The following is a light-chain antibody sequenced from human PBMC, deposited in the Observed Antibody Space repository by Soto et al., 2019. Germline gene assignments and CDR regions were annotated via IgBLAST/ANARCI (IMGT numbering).Light chain of an antibody. V-gene: IGLV1-40*01. CDR2: ANS. CDR1: SFNIGANYD. J-gene: IGLJ1*01. Sequence: QSVLTQPPSVSGAPGQGVTISCTGSSFNIGANYDVHWYQHLPGTGPKLLIYANSFRPSGVPDRVSASKSGSSASLAITGLQAEDEADYYGQSYDARLSAYVFGTGTKLTVL. CDR3: QSYDARLSAYV.